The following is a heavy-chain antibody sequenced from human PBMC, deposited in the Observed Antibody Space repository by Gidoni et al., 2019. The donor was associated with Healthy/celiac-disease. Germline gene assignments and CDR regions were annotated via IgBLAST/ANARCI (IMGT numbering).Heavy chain of an antibody. D-gene: IGHD6-19*01. CDR2: IKQDGSEK. CDR1: GFTFIKYW. V-gene: IGHV3-7*04. Sequence: EVQLVESGGGLVQPGGSLRLSCSSSGFTFIKYWMRVVRQAPGKGLEWVANIKQDGSEKYYVDSVKGRFTISRDNAKNSLYLQMNSRRAEDTAVYYCARGLRWLVPGNWFDPWGQGTLVTVSS. J-gene: IGHJ5*02. CDR3: ARGLRWLVPGNWFDP.